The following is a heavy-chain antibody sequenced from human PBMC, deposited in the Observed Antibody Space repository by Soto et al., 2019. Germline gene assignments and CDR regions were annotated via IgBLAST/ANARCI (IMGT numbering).Heavy chain of an antibody. CDR2: ISSSSSYI. V-gene: IGHV3-21*01. J-gene: IGHJ4*02. D-gene: IGHD3-3*02. Sequence: GGSLRLSCAASGFTFSSYSMNWVRQAPGKGLEWVSSISSSSSYIYYADSVKGRFTISGDNSKNTLYLQMNSLRAEDTAVYYCARYKLADSFYFDYWGQGTLVTVSS. CDR1: GFTFSSYS. CDR3: ARYKLADSFYFDY.